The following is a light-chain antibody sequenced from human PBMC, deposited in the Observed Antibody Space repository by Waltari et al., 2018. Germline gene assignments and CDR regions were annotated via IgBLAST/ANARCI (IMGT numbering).Light chain of an antibody. CDR1: KLGGKY. CDR3: QAWDSNTVV. J-gene: IGLJ2*01. V-gene: IGLV3-1*01. CDR2: QHN. Sequence: SYELTQPPSVSVSPGQTASITCSGDKLGGKYASWYQLRAGQSPILVISQHNQRPSGIPGRFSGSYSVNTATLTISGTQTMDEADYYCQAWDSNTVVFGGGTKLSVL.